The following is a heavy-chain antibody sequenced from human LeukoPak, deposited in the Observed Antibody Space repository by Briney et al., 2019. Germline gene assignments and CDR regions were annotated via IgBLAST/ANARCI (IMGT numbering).Heavy chain of an antibody. D-gene: IGHD3-9*01. CDR3: ARRLLPELHYDILTGYYNFDY. V-gene: IGHV1-18*01. CDR1: GYTFTSYG. J-gene: IGHJ4*02. Sequence: ASVKVSCKASGYTFTSYGISWVRQAPGQGLEWMGWISAYNGNTNYAQKLQGRVTMTTDTSTSTAYMELRSLRSDDTAVYYCARRLLPELHYDILTGYYNFDYWGQGTLVTVSS. CDR2: ISAYNGNT.